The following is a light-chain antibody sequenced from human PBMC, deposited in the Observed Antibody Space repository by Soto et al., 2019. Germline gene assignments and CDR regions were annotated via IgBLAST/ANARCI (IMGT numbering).Light chain of an antibody. CDR2: HAS. J-gene: IGKJ1*01. Sequence: EIVLTQSPGTLSLSPGERATLSCRASQSVTSGYLAWYQQRAGQAPRLLIYHASARVTGIPDRFSGGGSGTDFTLTITRLEPEDFAVYYCQYYGNSPLTFGQGTKVDIK. CDR1: QSVTSGY. V-gene: IGKV3-20*01. CDR3: QYYGNSPLT.